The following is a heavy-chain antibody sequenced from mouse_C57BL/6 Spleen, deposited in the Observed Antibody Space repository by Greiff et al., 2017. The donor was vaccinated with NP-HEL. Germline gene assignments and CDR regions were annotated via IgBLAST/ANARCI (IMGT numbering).Heavy chain of an antibody. V-gene: IGHV7-3*01. J-gene: IGHJ2*01. CDR2: IRNKANGYTT. CDR3: ARYMKGYVGFDY. D-gene: IGHD3-1*01. Sequence: EVQLVQSGGGLVQPGGSLSLSCAASGFTFTDYYMSWVRQPPGKGLEWLGFIRNKANGYTTEYSASVKGRFTISIDNSQSILYLQMNALRAEDSATYYCARYMKGYVGFDYWGQGTTLTVSS. CDR1: GFTFTDYY.